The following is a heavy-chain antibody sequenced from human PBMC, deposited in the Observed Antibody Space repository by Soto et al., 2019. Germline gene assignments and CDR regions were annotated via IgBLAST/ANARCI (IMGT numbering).Heavy chain of an antibody. CDR2: IYYSGST. J-gene: IGHJ4*02. Sequence: QVQLQESGPGLVKPSETLSLTCTVSGGSISNYYCSWIRQPPGKGLEWIGYIYYSGSTNYNPSLKSRATISVDTSKTQFSLRLSSVTAAETAVYSCARAGAATLSDYWGRGTLVTVSS. CDR1: GGSISNYY. D-gene: IGHD2-15*01. V-gene: IGHV4-59*01. CDR3: ARAGAATLSDY.